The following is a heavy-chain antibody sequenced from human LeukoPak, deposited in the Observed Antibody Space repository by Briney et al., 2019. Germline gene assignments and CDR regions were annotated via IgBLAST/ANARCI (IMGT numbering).Heavy chain of an antibody. V-gene: IGHV4-39*01. CDR1: GDSISNNFH. D-gene: IGHD3-10*01. CDR3: ASSYYYGSGSYLE. J-gene: IGHJ4*02. Sequence: PSETLSLTCTVSGDSISNNFHWGWIRQSPEKGLEWIGNIYFSGSTYYNPSLTSRVTMSIDTSKNQFSLKLRSVTAADTAVYYCASSYYYGSGSYLEWGQGTLVTVSS. CDR2: IYFSGST.